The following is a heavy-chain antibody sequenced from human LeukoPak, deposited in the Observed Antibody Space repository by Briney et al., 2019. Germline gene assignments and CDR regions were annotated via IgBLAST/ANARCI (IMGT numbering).Heavy chain of an antibody. Sequence: SETLSLTCTVSGGSINLYYWSWIRQPPGKGLEWIGYFYDTRSPKYNPSLERRVTISVDMSRKQFSLNISPVTTADTAVYYCARGRGSLTYWGQGTLATVSS. V-gene: IGHV4-59*01. CDR3: ARGRGSLTY. J-gene: IGHJ4*02. D-gene: IGHD3-10*01. CDR1: GGSINLYY. CDR2: FYDTRSP.